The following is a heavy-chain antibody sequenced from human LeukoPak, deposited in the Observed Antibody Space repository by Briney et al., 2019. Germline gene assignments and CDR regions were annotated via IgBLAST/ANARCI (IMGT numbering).Heavy chain of an antibody. CDR1: GGSISSSSYY. D-gene: IGHD4-17*01. Sequence: SETLSLTCTVSGGSISSSSYYWGWIRQPPGKGLEWIGSIYYSGSTYYNPSLKSRVTISVDTSKNQFPLKLSSVTAADTAVYYRANAYGDYRYYFDYWGQGTLVTVSS. V-gene: IGHV4-39*01. J-gene: IGHJ4*02. CDR2: IYYSGST. CDR3: ANAYGDYRYYFDY.